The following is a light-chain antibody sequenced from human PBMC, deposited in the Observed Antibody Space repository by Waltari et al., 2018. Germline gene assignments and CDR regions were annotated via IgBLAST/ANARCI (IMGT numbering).Light chain of an antibody. CDR1: QSVLYSSNNKNY. Sequence: DIVMTQSPDSLAVSLGERATTNCKSSQSVLYSSNNKNYLAWYQQKPGQPPKLLISWASTRESGVPERFSGSGSGTDFTLTISSLQAEDVAVYYCQQYYSTPPTFGQGTKLEIK. V-gene: IGKV4-1*01. CDR2: WAS. J-gene: IGKJ2*01. CDR3: QQYYSTPPT.